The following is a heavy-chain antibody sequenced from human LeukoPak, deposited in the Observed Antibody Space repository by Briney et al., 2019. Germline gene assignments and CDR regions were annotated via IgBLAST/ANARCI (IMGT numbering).Heavy chain of an antibody. Sequence: GGSLRLSCVVSGLTFRSYWMTWVRQAPGKGPKWVANIQYDGREKYYVDSVKGRFTISRDNAKNSLFLEMNSLRADDTAVYYCAKIEGSSWNLRDYYYYMDVWGKGTTVTVSS. CDR1: GLTFRSYW. CDR2: IQYDGREK. CDR3: AKIEGSSWNLRDYYYYMDV. D-gene: IGHD1-1*01. J-gene: IGHJ6*03. V-gene: IGHV3-7*01.